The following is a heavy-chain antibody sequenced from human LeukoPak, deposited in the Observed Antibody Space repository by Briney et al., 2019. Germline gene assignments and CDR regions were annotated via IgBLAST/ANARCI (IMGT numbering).Heavy chain of an antibody. D-gene: IGHD3-22*01. J-gene: IGHJ4*02. CDR1: GFTFSYYT. V-gene: IGHV3-30*04. CDR3: ARVLNYYASSGYYFSY. Sequence: PGGSLRLSCAASGFTFSYYTMHWVRQAPGKGLEWVAVISNDGSNEYYADSVKGRFTISRDNSKNTLYLQMNSLRVEDTAVYYCARVLNYYASSGYYFSYWDQGTLVTVSS. CDR2: ISNDGSNE.